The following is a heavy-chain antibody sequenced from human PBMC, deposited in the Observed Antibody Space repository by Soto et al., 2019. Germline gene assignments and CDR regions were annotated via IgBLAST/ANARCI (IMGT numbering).Heavy chain of an antibody. CDR3: ARVQGITFFGVAMSSSMDV. CDR1: GFTFSSYW. Sequence: EVQLVESGGGLVQPGGSLRLSCAVSGFTFSSYWMHWVRQAPGKGLVWVSRINSDGSSTSYADSVKGRFTISRDNAKHTVYLQMNSLRAEDTAVYYCARVQGITFFGVAMSSSMDVWGKGTTVTVSS. D-gene: IGHD3-3*01. V-gene: IGHV3-74*01. J-gene: IGHJ6*03. CDR2: INSDGSST.